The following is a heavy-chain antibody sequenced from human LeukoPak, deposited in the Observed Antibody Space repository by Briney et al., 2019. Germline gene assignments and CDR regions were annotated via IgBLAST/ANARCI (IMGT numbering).Heavy chain of an antibody. CDR2: INTGNGNT. V-gene: IGHV1-3*04. CDR3: ARDGRFVAADFYYGMDV. J-gene: IGHJ6*02. CDR1: GYTFTDYF. Sequence: GASVKVSCKSSGYTFTDYFVHWVRQAPGQRLEWMGWINTGNGNTKYSQKFQGRVTLTRDTSASTAYMELSSLRSEDTAVYYCARDGRFVAADFYYGMDVWGQGTTVTVSS. D-gene: IGHD6-13*01.